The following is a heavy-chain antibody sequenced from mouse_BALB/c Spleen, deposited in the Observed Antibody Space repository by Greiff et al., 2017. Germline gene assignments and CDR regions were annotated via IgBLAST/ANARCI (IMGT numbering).Heavy chain of an antibody. Sequence: DVKLVESGGGLVQPGGSLRLSCATSGFTFTDYYMSWVRQPPGKALEWLGFIRNKANGYTTEYSASVKGRFTISRDNSQSILYLQMNTLRAEDSATYYCARDSYGSSYDAMDYWGQGTSVTVSS. J-gene: IGHJ4*01. CDR3: ARDSYGSSYDAMDY. CDR1: GFTFTDYY. V-gene: IGHV7-3*02. CDR2: IRNKANGYTT. D-gene: IGHD1-1*01.